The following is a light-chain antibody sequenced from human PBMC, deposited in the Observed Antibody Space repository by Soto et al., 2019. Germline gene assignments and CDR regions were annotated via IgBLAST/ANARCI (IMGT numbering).Light chain of an antibody. CDR3: MQFAHFPRT. Sequence: TQTPLSSPVTLGQPASISCRSSQSLVYSDGNTYLSWLQQSPRQPPRLLIYQISNRFTGVPDRFSGSGAGTDFTLKISRVEAEDVGVYYCMQFAHFPRTFGQGTKVEIK. CDR2: QIS. CDR1: QSLVYSDGNTY. J-gene: IGKJ1*01. V-gene: IGKV2-24*01.